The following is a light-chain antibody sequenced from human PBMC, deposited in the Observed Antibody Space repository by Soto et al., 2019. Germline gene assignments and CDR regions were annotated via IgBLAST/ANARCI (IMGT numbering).Light chain of an antibody. Sequence: EIVLTQSPDTLSLSPGERATLSCRASQTLSGSFLAWYQVRPGQAPRLLIYAVSSRATGIPDRFSGSGSGTTFTPTITGLDPEDFAVYYCQQGLTFGGGTQVEIK. CDR2: AVS. J-gene: IGKJ4*01. CDR3: QQGLT. V-gene: IGKV3-20*01. CDR1: QTLSGSF.